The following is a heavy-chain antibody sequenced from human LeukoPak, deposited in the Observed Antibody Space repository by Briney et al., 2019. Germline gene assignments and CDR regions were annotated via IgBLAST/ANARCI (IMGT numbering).Heavy chain of an antibody. Sequence: GRSLRLSCAASGFTFSSYGMHWVRHPPAHGLEWVAVIWYDGSNDYYADSVKVRFTISRDNSKIMLDLQMNSLRAEDTAVYYCARDLSWVPGVFYGMDVWGPGTTVTVSS. D-gene: IGHD2-2*01. J-gene: IGHJ6*02. V-gene: IGHV3-33*01. CDR2: IWYDGSND. CDR3: ARDLSWVPGVFYGMDV. CDR1: GFTFSSYG.